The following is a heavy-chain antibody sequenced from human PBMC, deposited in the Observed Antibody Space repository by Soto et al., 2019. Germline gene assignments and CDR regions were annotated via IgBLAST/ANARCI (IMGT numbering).Heavy chain of an antibody. J-gene: IGHJ6*02. V-gene: IGHV5-10-1*01. CDR3: ASLGNYCSGGSCYAAGDYYGMDV. CDR1: GYSFTSYW. Sequence: PGESLKISCKGSGYSFTSYWISWVRQMPGKGLEWMGRIDPSDSYTNYSPSFQGHGTISADKSISTAYLQWSSLKASDTAMYYCASLGNYCSGGSCYAAGDYYGMDVWGQGTTVTVSS. D-gene: IGHD2-15*01. CDR2: IDPSDSYT.